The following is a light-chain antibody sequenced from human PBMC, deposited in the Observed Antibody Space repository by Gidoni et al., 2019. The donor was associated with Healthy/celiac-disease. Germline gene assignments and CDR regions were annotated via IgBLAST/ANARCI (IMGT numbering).Light chain of an antibody. V-gene: IGKV1-NL1*01. CDR3: QQYYSTPQT. CDR1: QGISNS. Sequence: DIQMSQSPSSLSASVGDRVTITCRASQGISNSLAWYQQKPGKAPKLLLYAASRVESGVPSRFSGSGSVTDYTLTISSLQPEDFATYYFQQYYSTPQTFGQGTKVEIK. J-gene: IGKJ1*01. CDR2: AAS.